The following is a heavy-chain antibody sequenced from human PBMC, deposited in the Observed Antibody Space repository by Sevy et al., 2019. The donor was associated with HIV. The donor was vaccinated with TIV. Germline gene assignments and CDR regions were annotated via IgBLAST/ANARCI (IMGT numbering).Heavy chain of an antibody. CDR1: GFTFSSYS. CDR2: ISSSSSTI. Sequence: GGSLRLSCAASGFTFSSYSMNWVRQAPGKGLEWVSYISSSSSTIYYADSVKGRFTISRDNAKNSLHLQMNSLRDEDTAVYYCARDKGFLEWLFDGMDVWGQGTTVTVSS. V-gene: IGHV3-48*02. D-gene: IGHD3-3*01. J-gene: IGHJ6*02. CDR3: ARDKGFLEWLFDGMDV.